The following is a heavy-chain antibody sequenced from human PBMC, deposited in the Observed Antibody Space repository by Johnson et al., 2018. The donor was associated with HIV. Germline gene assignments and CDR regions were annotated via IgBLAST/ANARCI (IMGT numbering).Heavy chain of an antibody. V-gene: IGHV3-20*04. CDR2: ISWNSGSI. CDR3: ARDKSGSYRGAFDV. CDR1: GFTFDDYG. Sequence: VQLVESGGGVVRPGGSLRLSCAASGFTFDDYGMSWVRQAPWKGLEWVSGISWNSGSIGYADSVKGRFIISRDNAKNSLYLQMNTLRAEDTALYYCARDKSGSYRGAFDVWGQGTMVTVSS. J-gene: IGHJ3*01. D-gene: IGHD1-26*01.